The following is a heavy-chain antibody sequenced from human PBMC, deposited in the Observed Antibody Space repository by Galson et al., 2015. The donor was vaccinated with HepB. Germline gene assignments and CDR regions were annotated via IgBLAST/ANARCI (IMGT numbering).Heavy chain of an antibody. CDR1: GFTFSTNA. J-gene: IGHJ6*02. Sequence: SLRLSCAVSGFTFSTNAVHWVRQAPGKGLEWVAVISYDGSDKSYADSVKGRFTISRDNSKNTLSLQMNSLRPEDTAVYYCAKDGRAMTTYNYYGMDVWGHGTTVIVS. CDR3: AKDGRAMTTYNYYGMDV. CDR2: ISYDGSDK. V-gene: IGHV3-30-3*01. D-gene: IGHD1-1*01.